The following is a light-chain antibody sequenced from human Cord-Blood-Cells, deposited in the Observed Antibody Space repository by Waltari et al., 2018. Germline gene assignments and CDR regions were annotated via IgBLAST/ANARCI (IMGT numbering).Light chain of an antibody. Sequence: AIQMTQSPSSLSASVGDRVTITCRASQGIRNDLGWYQQKPGKAPKLLIYAASSLQSGVPSRSSGSGSGTDFTHTISSLQPEDFATYYCLQDYNYPWTFGQGTKVEIK. V-gene: IGKV1-6*01. CDR1: QGIRND. CDR2: AAS. J-gene: IGKJ1*01. CDR3: LQDYNYPWT.